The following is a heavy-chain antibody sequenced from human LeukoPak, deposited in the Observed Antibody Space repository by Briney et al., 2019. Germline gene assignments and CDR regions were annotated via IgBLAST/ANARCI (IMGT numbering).Heavy chain of an antibody. J-gene: IGHJ5*02. CDR1: GYTFTGHY. V-gene: IGHV1-2*02. CDR3: AREGGITMVRANWFDP. D-gene: IGHD3-10*01. CDR2: INPNSGGT. Sequence: ASVKVSCKASGYTFTGHYMHWVRQAPGQGLEWMGWINPNSGGTNYAQKFQGRVTMTRDTSISTAYMELSRLRSDDTAVYYCAREGGITMVRANWFDPWGQGTLVTVSS.